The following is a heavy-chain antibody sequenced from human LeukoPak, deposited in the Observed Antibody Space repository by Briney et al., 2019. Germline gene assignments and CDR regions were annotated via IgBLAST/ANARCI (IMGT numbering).Heavy chain of an antibody. CDR2: IYHSGST. J-gene: IGHJ4*02. CDR1: GGSISSGGYS. CDR3: ARVAITIFGVVIISVRRFGY. V-gene: IGHV4-30-2*01. D-gene: IGHD3-3*01. Sequence: SQTLSLTCTVSGGSISSGGYSWSWIRQPPGKGLEWIGYIYHSGSTYYNPSLKSRVTISVDRSKNQFSLKLSSVTAADTAVYSCARVAITIFGVVIISVRRFGYWGQGTLVTVSS.